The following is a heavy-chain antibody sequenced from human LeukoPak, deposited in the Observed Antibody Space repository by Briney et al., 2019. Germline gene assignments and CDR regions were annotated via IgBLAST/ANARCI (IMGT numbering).Heavy chain of an antibody. CDR1: GFTFSNYG. CDR3: AKPRDIVVVPAAPALGAFDI. J-gene: IGHJ3*02. D-gene: IGHD2-2*01. CDR2: ISYDGSNK. V-gene: IGHV3-30*18. Sequence: GGSLRLSCAASGFTFSNYGMHWVRQAPGKGLEWVAVISYDGSNKYYADSVKGRFTISRDNSKNTLYLQMNSLGAEDTAVYYCAKPRDIVVVPAAPALGAFDIWGQGTMVTVSS.